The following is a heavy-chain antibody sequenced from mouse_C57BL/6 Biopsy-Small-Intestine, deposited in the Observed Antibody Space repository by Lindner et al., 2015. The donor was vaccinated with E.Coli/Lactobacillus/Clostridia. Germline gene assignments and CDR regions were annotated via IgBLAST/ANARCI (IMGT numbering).Heavy chain of an antibody. Sequence: VQLQESGAELVRPGTSVKMSCKAAGYTFTKYWIGWVKQRPGHGLEWIGDIYPGDGYTNYNENFKGKATLTADTSSSTVYMQLSSLTSEDSAIYYCARRGMGLRGDYWGQGTTLTVSS. CDR1: GYTFTKYW. D-gene: IGHD2-2*01. CDR3: ARRGMGLRGDY. CDR2: IYPGDGYT. V-gene: IGHV1-63*02. J-gene: IGHJ2*01.